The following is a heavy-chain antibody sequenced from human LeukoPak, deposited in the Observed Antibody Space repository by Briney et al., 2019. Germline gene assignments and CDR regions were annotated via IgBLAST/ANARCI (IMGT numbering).Heavy chain of an antibody. Sequence: GGSLRLSCAASGFTFSSYSMNWVRQAPGKGLEWVSSISSSSSYIYYADSVKGRFTISRDNAKNSLYLQMNSLRAEDTAVYYCARLGGYGGYGNWFDPWGQGTLVTVSS. V-gene: IGHV3-21*01. CDR3: ARLGGYGGYGNWFDP. CDR1: GFTFSSYS. D-gene: IGHD5-12*01. CDR2: ISSSSSYI. J-gene: IGHJ5*02.